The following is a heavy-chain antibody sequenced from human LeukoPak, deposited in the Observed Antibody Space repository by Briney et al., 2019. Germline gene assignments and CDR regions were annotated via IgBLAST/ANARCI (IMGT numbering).Heavy chain of an antibody. V-gene: IGHV4-34*01. D-gene: IGHD3-22*01. CDR2: INHSGST. J-gene: IGHJ4*02. CDR1: GGSFSGYY. Sequence: SETLSLTCAVYGGSFSGYYWSWIRQPPGKGLEWIGEINHSGSTNYNPSLKSRVTISVDTSKNQFSLKLSSVTAADTAVYVCARGPPTDYYDSSGFYYVFDYWGQGTLVTVSS. CDR3: ARGPPTDYYDSSGFYYVFDY.